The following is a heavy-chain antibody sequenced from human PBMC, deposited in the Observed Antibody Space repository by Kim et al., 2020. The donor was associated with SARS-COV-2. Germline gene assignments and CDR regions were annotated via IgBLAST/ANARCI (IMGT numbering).Heavy chain of an antibody. CDR2: ISGSGGST. CDR1: GFTFSSYA. CDR3: AKDGYYYGSGSYLDY. Sequence: GWSLRLSCAASGFTFSSYAMSWVRQAPGKGLEWVSAISGSGGSTYYADSVKGRFTISRDNSKNTLYLQMNSLRAEDTAVYYCAKDGYYYGSGSYLDYWGQGTLVTVSS. J-gene: IGHJ4*02. V-gene: IGHV3-23*01. D-gene: IGHD3-10*01.